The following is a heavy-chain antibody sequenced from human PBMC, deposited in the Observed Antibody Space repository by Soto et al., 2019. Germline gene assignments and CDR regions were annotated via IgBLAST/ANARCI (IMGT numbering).Heavy chain of an antibody. CDR3: ARGGGTYGSYYYAMDV. V-gene: IGHV3-74*01. D-gene: IGHD3-10*01. Sequence: EVQLAESGGGLVQRGGSLRLSCEASGFTFSTYWMHWVRQAPGKGLVWVSRINSDGSSTNYADSVKGRFTISRDNAKNPLYLQMNSLRAEDTAVYYCARGGGTYGSYYYAMDVWGQGTTVTVSS. J-gene: IGHJ6*02. CDR1: GFTFSTYW. CDR2: INSDGSST.